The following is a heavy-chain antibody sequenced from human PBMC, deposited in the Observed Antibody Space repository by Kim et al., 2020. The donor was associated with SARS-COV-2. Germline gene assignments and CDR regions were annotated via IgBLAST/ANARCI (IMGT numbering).Heavy chain of an antibody. J-gene: IGHJ4*02. Sequence: PVKGRFTISRDDSKNTLYLQMNSLKTEDTAVYYCTTDLGYYDSSGYNFDYRGQGTLVTVSS. V-gene: IGHV3-15*01. D-gene: IGHD3-22*01. CDR3: TTDLGYYDSSGYNFDY.